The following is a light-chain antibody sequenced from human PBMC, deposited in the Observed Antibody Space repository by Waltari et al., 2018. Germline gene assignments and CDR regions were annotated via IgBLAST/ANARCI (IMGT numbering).Light chain of an antibody. CDR3: LQDYNYPRT. J-gene: IGKJ1*01. V-gene: IGKV1-6*01. CDR2: AAS. Sequence: AIQMTQSPSSLSASVGDSVAITCRASPYIRNDLGWYQQKPGEAPKVLIHAASNLQSGVPSRFSGSGSGTDFTLTISSLQPEDFATYYCLQDYNYPRTFGQGTKVEIK. CDR1: PYIRND.